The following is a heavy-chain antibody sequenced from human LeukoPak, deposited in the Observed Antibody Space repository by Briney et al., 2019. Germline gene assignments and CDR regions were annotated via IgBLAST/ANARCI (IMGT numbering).Heavy chain of an antibody. CDR2: ISYDGSNK. J-gene: IGHJ4*02. CDR1: GLTFDDYA. CDR3: AREGDPVSGYFDY. D-gene: IGHD3-3*01. Sequence: GGSLRLSCAASGLTFDDYAMHWVRQAPGKGLEWVAVISYDGSNKYYADSVKGRFTISRDNSKNTLYLQMNSLRAEDTAVYYCAREGDPVSGYFDYWGQGTLVTVSS. V-gene: IGHV3-30-3*01.